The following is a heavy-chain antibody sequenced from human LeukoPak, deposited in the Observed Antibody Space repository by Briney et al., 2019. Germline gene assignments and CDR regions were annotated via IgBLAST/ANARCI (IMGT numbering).Heavy chain of an antibody. CDR1: GYSFTGYY. J-gene: IGHJ4*02. CDR2: INPNSGGT. V-gene: IGHV1-2*02. D-gene: IGHD3-9*01. Sequence: GASVKVSCKASGYSFTGYYMHWVRQAPGQGLEWMGWINPNSGGTNYAQKFQGRVTMTRDTSISTAYMELSRLRSDDTAVYYCARSPLFDWFYTSDYWGQGTLVTVSS. CDR3: ARSPLFDWFYTSDY.